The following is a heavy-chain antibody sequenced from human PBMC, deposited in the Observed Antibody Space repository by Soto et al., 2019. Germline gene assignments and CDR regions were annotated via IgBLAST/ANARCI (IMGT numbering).Heavy chain of an antibody. CDR3: ARKEGYWGCGCCYLHY. J-gene: IGHJ4*02. Sequence: EVQLLESGGSLVQPGGSLRLSCAASGFTFSSYDMHWVRQAPGGGLEWVAGVGSSGGRTFYADSVKGRFTISRDNSKTSLYLELNSVRTEDTAVYYCARKEGYWGCGCCYLHYWGQGTLVTVFS. CDR2: VGSSGGRT. V-gene: IGHV3-23*01. D-gene: IGHD2-21*01. CDR1: GFTFSSYD.